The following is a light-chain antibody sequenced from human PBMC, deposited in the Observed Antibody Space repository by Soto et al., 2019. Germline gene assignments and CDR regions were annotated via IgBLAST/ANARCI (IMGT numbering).Light chain of an antibody. J-gene: IGLJ2*01. CDR2: EVT. CDR3: SFYAGINNVI. Sequence: QSALTQPPSASGAPGQSVTISCTGTSSDVGAYDYVSWYQQESGKAPKLLLYEVTKRPSGVPDRVSGSKSGTTASLTVSGLQAEDEADYYCSFYAGINNVIFGAGTKLTVL. V-gene: IGLV2-8*01. CDR1: SSDVGAYDY.